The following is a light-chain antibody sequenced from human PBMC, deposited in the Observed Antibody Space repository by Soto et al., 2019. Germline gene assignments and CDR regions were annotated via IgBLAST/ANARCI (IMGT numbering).Light chain of an antibody. Sequence: EIVMTQSPATLSVSPGERATLSCRASQSVRSNLAWYQQKPGQAPRLLIYGASTRAPGIPARFSGSGSGTDFTLSISSLQSEDFAVYFCHQYNIWPPWTFGQGTKVEIK. V-gene: IGKV3-15*01. J-gene: IGKJ1*01. CDR1: QSVRSN. CDR2: GAS. CDR3: HQYNIWPPWT.